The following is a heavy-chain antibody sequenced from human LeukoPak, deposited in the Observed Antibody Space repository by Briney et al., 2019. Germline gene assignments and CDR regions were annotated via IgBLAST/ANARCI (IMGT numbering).Heavy chain of an antibody. J-gene: IGHJ4*02. CDR3: ARVDSGNYDY. CDR2: IDGSDDAS. V-gene: IGHV3-23*01. CDR1: GFRFSSYV. D-gene: IGHD1-26*01. Sequence: GGSLRLSCAASGFRFSSYVMSWVRQAPGKGLEYVSSIDGSDDASYYADSVKGRFTISRDNSKNTLFLQMNSLRVEDTAVYYCARVDSGNYDYWGQGTLLTVSS.